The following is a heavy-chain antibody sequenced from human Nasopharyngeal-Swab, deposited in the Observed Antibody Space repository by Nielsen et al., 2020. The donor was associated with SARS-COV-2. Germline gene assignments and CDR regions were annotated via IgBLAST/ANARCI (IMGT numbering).Heavy chain of an antibody. CDR3: ARDSRYYYYGMDV. CDR2: IYYSGST. Sequence: SETLSLTCTVSGGSISYYYWTWIRQPPGKGLEWIGYIYYSGSTNYNPSLKSRVTISVDTSKNQFSLKLSSVTAADTAVYYCARDSRYYYYGMDVWGQGTTVTVSS. V-gene: IGHV4-59*13. CDR1: GGSISYYY. J-gene: IGHJ6*02.